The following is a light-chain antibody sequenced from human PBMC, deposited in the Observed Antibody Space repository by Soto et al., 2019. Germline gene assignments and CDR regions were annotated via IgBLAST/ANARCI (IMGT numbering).Light chain of an antibody. CDR1: QSVSNSY. V-gene: IGKV3-20*01. Sequence: EIVLTQSPDTLSLSPGDRATLSCRASQSVSNSYLAWYQQKPGQAPRLLIYGAFLRATGIPDRFSGSGSGTGFTLTINRLEPEDFAVYYCQQYGSSPRTFGQGTKVEIK. J-gene: IGKJ1*01. CDR2: GAF. CDR3: QQYGSSPRT.